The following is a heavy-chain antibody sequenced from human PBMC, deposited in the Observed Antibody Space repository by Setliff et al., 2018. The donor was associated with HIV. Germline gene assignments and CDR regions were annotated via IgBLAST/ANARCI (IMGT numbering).Heavy chain of an antibody. CDR2: INPDSGGT. CDR1: GYTFTDYY. Sequence: GASVKVSCKASGYTFTDYYIHWVRQAPGQGLEWMGWINPDSGGTNFAQKFQGRVTMTRDTSISTTYLELTNLKSDDTAVFFCARAEFLGPESDFDIWGQGTMVTV. V-gene: IGHV1-2*02. CDR3: ARAEFLGPESDFDI. D-gene: IGHD3-10*01. J-gene: IGHJ3*02.